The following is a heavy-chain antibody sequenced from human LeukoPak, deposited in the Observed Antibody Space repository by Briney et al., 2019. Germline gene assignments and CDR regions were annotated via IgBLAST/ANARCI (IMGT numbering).Heavy chain of an antibody. V-gene: IGHV4-61*02. J-gene: IGHJ4*02. CDR2: IYTSGST. CDR1: GGSISSGSYY. D-gene: IGHD2-2*03. CDR3: ARSRPWIRHFDY. Sequence: SQTLSLTCTVSGGSISSGSYYWSWIRQPAGKGLEWIGRIYTSGSTNYNPSLKSRVIISVDTSKNQFSLKLSSVTAADTAVYYCARSRPWIRHFDYWGQGTLVTVSS.